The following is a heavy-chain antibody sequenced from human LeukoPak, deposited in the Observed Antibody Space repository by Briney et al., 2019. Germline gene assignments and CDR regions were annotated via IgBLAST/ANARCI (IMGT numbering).Heavy chain of an antibody. CDR2: INHSGST. CDR1: GGSISNYY. Sequence: KPSETLSLTCTVSGGSISNYYWSWIRQPPGKGLEWIGEINHSGSTNYNPSLKSRVTISVDTSKNQFSLKLSSVTAADTAVYYCARGRKVYCSGGSCYSWYSRGMDVWGQGTTVTVTS. J-gene: IGHJ6*02. CDR3: ARGRKVYCSGGSCYSWYSRGMDV. D-gene: IGHD2-15*01. V-gene: IGHV4-34*01.